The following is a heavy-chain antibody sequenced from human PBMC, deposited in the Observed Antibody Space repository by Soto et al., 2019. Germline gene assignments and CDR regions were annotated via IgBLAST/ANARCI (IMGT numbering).Heavy chain of an antibody. CDR1: GFILSSSA. V-gene: IGHV3-23*01. CDR2: ISGSGTTT. Sequence: GGSLRLSCAASGFILSSSAMSWVRQAPGKGLEWVSTISGSGTTTYYADSVKGRFTISGDNSKNTVYLQMNSLGAEDTAVYYCAKGPTIFGVVITFEYYYGMDVWGQGTTVTVSS. CDR3: AKGPTIFGVVITFEYYYGMDV. D-gene: IGHD3-3*01. J-gene: IGHJ6*02.